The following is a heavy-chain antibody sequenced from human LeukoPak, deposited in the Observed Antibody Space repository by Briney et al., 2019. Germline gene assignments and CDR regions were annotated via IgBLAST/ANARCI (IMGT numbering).Heavy chain of an antibody. Sequence: GGSLRLSCAASGFTFSSYWMSWVRQAPGKGLEWVSAISGSGGSTYYADSVKGRFTISRDNSKNTLYLQMNSLRAEDTAVYYCAKATYGGNTEFDYWGQGTLVTVSS. CDR2: ISGSGGST. CDR3: AKATYGGNTEFDY. J-gene: IGHJ4*02. V-gene: IGHV3-23*01. D-gene: IGHD4-23*01. CDR1: GFTFSSYW.